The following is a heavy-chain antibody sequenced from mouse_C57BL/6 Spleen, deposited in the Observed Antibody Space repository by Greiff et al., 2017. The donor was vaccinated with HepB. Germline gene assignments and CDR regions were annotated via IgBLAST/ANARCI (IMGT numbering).Heavy chain of an antibody. Sequence: VKLQESGAELARPGASVKLSCKASGYTFTSYGISWVKQRTGQGLEWIGEIYPRSGNTYYNEKFKGKATLTADKSSSTAYMELRSLTSEDSAVYFCASFYYGSSYWYFDVWGTGTTVTVSS. CDR1: GYTFTSYG. D-gene: IGHD1-1*01. J-gene: IGHJ1*03. V-gene: IGHV1-81*01. CDR3: ASFYYGSSYWYFDV. CDR2: IYPRSGNT.